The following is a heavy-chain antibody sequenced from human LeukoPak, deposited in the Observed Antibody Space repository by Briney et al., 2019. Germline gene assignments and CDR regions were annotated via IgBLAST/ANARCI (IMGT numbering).Heavy chain of an antibody. D-gene: IGHD3-10*01. CDR1: GFTFSDYY. CDR3: AIVPTPTMVRGVGDY. J-gene: IGHJ4*02. V-gene: IGHV3-11*04. CDR2: IGSSGSTI. Sequence: GGSLRLSCAASGFTFSDYYMSWIRQAPGKGLEWVSFIGSSGSTIFYADSVKGRFTISRDNSKNTLYLQMNSLRAEDTAVYYCAIVPTPTMVRGVGDYWGQGTLVTVSS.